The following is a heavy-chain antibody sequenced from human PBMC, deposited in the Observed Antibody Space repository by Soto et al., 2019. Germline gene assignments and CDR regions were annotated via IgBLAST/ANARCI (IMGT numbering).Heavy chain of an antibody. CDR3: ATERLGFCDSDNCYRHYFDS. V-gene: IGHV1-24*01. D-gene: IGHD2-15*01. CDR2: FDPEDDEI. CDR1: GYTLTELS. J-gene: IGHJ4*02. Sequence: GASVKVSCKVSGYTLTELSIHWVRQAPGKGLEWMGRFDPEDDEIVYAQKFQGRVTMTEDTSTDTSYMEVTSLTSEDTAVYYCATERLGFCDSDNCYRHYFDSWGQGTLVTVSS.